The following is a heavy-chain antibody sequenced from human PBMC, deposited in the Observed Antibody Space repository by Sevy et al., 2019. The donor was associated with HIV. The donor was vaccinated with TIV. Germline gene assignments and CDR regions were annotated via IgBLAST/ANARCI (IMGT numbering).Heavy chain of an antibody. CDR1: GYTFTSYY. J-gene: IGHJ4*02. D-gene: IGHD2-2*01. CDR2: INPSGGST. V-gene: IGHV1-46*01. Sequence: ASVEVSCKASGYTFTSYYMHWVRQAPGQGLEWMGIINPSGGSTSYAQKFQGRVTMTRDTSTSTVYMELSSLRSEDTAVYYCAREINCSSTSCYDGSYDYWGQGTLVTVSS. CDR3: AREINCSSTSCYDGSYDY.